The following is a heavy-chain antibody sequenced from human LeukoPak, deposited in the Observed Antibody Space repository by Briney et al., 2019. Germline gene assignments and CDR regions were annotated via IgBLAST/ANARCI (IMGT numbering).Heavy chain of an antibody. J-gene: IGHJ4*02. V-gene: IGHV3-74*01. CDR3: ARGSGYSSLFDY. Sequence: GGSLRLSCAASGFTFSSYWMHWVRQAPGKGLVWVSRINSDGSSTSYADSVKGRFTISRDNAKNTLYLQMNGLRAEDTAVYYCARGSGYSSLFDYWGQGTLVTVSS. D-gene: IGHD6-13*01. CDR1: GFTFSSYW. CDR2: INSDGSST.